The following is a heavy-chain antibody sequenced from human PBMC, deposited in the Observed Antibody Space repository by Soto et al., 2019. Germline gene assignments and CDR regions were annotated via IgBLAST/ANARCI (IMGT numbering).Heavy chain of an antibody. D-gene: IGHD3-3*01. CDR3: ARVRAYYDFWSGYYTTVEAPNGMDV. CDR2: ISYEGSNK. J-gene: IGHJ6*02. Sequence: GGSLRLSRAASGFTFSSYAMHWVRQAPGKGLEWVAVISYEGSNKYYADSVKGRFTISRDNSKNTLYLQMNSLRAEDTAVYYCARVRAYYDFWSGYYTTVEAPNGMDVWGQGTTVTVSS. V-gene: IGHV3-30-3*01. CDR1: GFTFSSYA.